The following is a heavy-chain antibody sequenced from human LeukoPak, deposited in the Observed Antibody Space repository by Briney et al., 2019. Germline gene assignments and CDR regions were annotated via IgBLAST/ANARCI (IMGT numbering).Heavy chain of an antibody. D-gene: IGHD6-13*01. Sequence: GGSLRLSCTASRFTFSSYVMSWVRQAPGKGLEWDSAISGSGGTTYYADSVKGRFTISRDNSKNTLYLQMNSLRAEDTAVYYCAYNSSSWYGAFDYWGQGTLVTVSS. CDR3: AYNSSSWYGAFDY. CDR1: RFTFSSYV. V-gene: IGHV3-23*01. CDR2: ISGSGGTT. J-gene: IGHJ4*02.